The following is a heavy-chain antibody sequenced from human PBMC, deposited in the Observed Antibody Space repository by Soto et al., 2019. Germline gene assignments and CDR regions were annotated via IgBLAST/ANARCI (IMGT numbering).Heavy chain of an antibody. D-gene: IGHD2-8*01. CDR1: GGSFSGYY. J-gene: IGHJ4*02. V-gene: IGHV4-34*01. CDR3: ARGPHIVLMVYATYYFDY. Sequence: SETLSLTCAVYGGSFSGYYWSWIRQPPGKGLEWIGEINHSGSTNYNPSLKSRVTISVDTSKNQFSLKLSSVTAADTAVYYCARGPHIVLMVYATYYFDYWGQGTLVTAPQ. CDR2: INHSGST.